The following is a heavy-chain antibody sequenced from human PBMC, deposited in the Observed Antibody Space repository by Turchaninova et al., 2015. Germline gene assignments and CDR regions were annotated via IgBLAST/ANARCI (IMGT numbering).Heavy chain of an antibody. CDR1: GFTFGDYS. CDR2: IRSKTFGGTT. CDR3: TKTQTFDY. V-gene: IGHV3-49*05. D-gene: IGHD4-23*01. J-gene: IGHJ4*02. Sequence: EVQLVWSCGGFVKPWWSLRLSFTTSGFTFGDYSRTWFRKAPGKGLEWVGLIRSKTFGGTTEYAASVRGRFTISRDDSRSVAYLQMNSLQTEDTAMYYCTKTQTFDYWGQGTLVTVSS.